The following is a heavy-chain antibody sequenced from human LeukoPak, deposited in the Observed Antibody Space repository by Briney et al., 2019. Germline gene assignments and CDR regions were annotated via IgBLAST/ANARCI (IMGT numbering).Heavy chain of an antibody. CDR1: GFTFSSYW. CDR2: INTDGSST. J-gene: IGHJ4*02. D-gene: IGHD3-3*01. V-gene: IGHV3-74*01. Sequence: PGGSLRLSCAASGFTFSSYWMHWVRQAPRKGLVWVSRINTDGSSTSYADSVKGRFTISRDNSKNTLYLQMNSLRAEDTAVYYCAKDDLGIGLDYWGQGTLVTVSS. CDR3: AKDDLGIGLDY.